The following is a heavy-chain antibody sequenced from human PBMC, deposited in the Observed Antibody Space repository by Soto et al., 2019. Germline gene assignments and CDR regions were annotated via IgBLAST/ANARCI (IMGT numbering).Heavy chain of an antibody. D-gene: IGHD6-13*01. Sequence: EVQLVESGGGLVQPGRSLRLSCAASGFTFSTYSMNWVRQAPGKGLEWISYITSGSTTIFYADSVKGRFTISRDNAKNSLYLQMNSLRDEDTAVYYCARDNGLAGSFDPWGQGTLVIVSS. CDR1: GFTFSTYS. J-gene: IGHJ5*02. CDR2: ITSGSTTI. V-gene: IGHV3-48*02. CDR3: ARDNGLAGSFDP.